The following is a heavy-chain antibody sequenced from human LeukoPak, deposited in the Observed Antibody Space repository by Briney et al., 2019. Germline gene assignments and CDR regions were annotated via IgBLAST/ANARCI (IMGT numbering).Heavy chain of an antibody. CDR3: ARQAYTYAPFDY. J-gene: IGHJ4*02. V-gene: IGHV5-51*01. CDR1: GYRFNNYW. CDR2: IYPGDSDT. Sequence: GESLKISCKGSGYRFNNYWIGWVRQMPGKGLEWMGIIYPGDSDTRYSPSFQGQVTISADRSISTAYLQWSSLKASDTAMYYCARQAYTYAPFDYWGQGNLVSVSS. D-gene: IGHD5-18*01.